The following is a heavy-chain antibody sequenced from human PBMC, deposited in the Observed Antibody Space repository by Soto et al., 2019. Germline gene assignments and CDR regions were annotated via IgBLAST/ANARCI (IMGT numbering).Heavy chain of an antibody. D-gene: IGHD6-19*01. CDR1: GYTLTELS. V-gene: IGHV1-24*01. CDR2: FDPEDGET. Sequence: ASVKVSCKVSGYTLTELSMHWVRQAPGKGLEWMGGFDPEDGETIYAQKFQGRVTMTGNTSIGTAYMELSSLRSEDTAVYYCARMYSSGWYLDWGQGTLVTVSS. CDR3: ARMYSSGWYLD. J-gene: IGHJ4*02.